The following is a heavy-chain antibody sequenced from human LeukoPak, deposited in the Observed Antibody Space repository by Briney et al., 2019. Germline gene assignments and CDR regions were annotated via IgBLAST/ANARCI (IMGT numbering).Heavy chain of an antibody. CDR3: ARLPLIATTRGGFDP. D-gene: IGHD1/OR15-1a*01. CDR1: GGSISGYY. J-gene: IGHJ5*02. Sequence: SETLSLTCTVSGGSISGYYWSWIRQPPGKRLEWIGDVYDTGATNYNPSLKSRFTISIDTSKNQFSLYLSSVTAADTAVYYCARLPLIATTRGGFDPWGQGTLVTVSS. V-gene: IGHV4-59*08. CDR2: VYDTGAT.